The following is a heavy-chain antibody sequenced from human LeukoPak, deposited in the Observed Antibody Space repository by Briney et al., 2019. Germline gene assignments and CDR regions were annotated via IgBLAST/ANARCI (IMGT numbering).Heavy chain of an antibody. Sequence: PSETLSLTCAVYGGSFSGYYWSWIRQPPGKGLEWIGEINHSGSTNYNPSLKSRVTISVDTSKNQFSLKLSSVTAADTAVYYCAKLPYCSGGSCRPNWFDPWGQGTLVTVSS. J-gene: IGHJ5*02. D-gene: IGHD2-15*01. CDR1: GGSFSGYY. CDR3: AKLPYCSGGSCRPNWFDP. V-gene: IGHV4-34*01. CDR2: INHSGST.